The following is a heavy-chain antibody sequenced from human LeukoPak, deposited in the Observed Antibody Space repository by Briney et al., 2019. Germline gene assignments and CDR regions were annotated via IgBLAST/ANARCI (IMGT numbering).Heavy chain of an antibody. D-gene: IGHD3-16*02. CDR1: GGSFSGYY. CDR3: ASGVIPFDY. V-gene: IGHV4-34*01. J-gene: IGHJ4*02. Sequence: SETLSLTCAVYGGSFSGYYWSWIRQPPGKGLEWIGEINHSGSTXYNPXXKSRVTISVDTSKNQFSLKLSSVTAADTAVYYCASGVIPFDYWGQGTLVTVSS. CDR2: INHSGST.